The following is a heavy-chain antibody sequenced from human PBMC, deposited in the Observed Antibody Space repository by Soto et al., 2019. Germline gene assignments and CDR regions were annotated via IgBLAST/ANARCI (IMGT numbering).Heavy chain of an antibody. D-gene: IGHD3-10*01. CDR1: GYTFTSYD. Sequence: GASVKVSCKASGYTFTSYDINWVRQATGQGPEWMGWMNPDSGNTGYVQKFQGRVTMTRNTAISTAYMELSSLRSEDTAVYYCARSVGGSNVNFDYWGRGTLVTVSS. CDR3: ARSVGGSNVNFDY. CDR2: MNPDSGNT. J-gene: IGHJ4*02. V-gene: IGHV1-8*01.